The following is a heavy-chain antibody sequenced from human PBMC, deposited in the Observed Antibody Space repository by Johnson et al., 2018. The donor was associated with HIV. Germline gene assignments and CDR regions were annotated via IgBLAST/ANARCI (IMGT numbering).Heavy chain of an antibody. CDR2: IKQDGSEK. V-gene: IGHV3-7*03. J-gene: IGHJ3*02. CDR3: AKDPGRQWLVMCAFDI. D-gene: IGHD6-19*01. CDR1: GFIFSDYA. Sequence: EQLVESGGGVVQPGRSLRLSCAASGFIFSDYAMHWVRQVPDKGLEWVANIKQDGSEKYYVDSVKGRFTISRDNAKNTLYLQMNSLRAEDTAVYYCAKDPGRQWLVMCAFDIWGQGTMVTVSS.